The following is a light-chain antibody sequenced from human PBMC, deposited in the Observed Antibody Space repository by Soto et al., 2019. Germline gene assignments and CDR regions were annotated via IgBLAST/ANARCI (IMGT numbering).Light chain of an antibody. CDR2: AAS. V-gene: IGKV1-6*01. CDR3: LQDYNYPLT. CDR1: QTISSW. J-gene: IGKJ4*01. Sequence: IQMTQSPSALSGSVGDRVTSTCRASQTISSWLAWYQQKPGKAPKLLIFAASMLDNGVPSRFSGSGYGTDFTLTISSLQPEDCATYYCLQDYNYPLTFGGGTKVDIK.